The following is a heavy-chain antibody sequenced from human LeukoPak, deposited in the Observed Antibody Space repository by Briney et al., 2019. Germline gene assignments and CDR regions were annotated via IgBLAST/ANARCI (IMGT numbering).Heavy chain of an antibody. Sequence: PSETLSLTCTVSGGSISSYYWSWIRQPPGKGLEWIGYIYYSGSTNYNPSLKSRVTISVDTSKNQFSLKLSSVTAADTAVYYCASRLADYGMDVWGQGTTVTVSS. CDR2: IYYSGST. J-gene: IGHJ6*02. CDR3: ASRLADYGMDV. V-gene: IGHV4-59*12. D-gene: IGHD2-21*01. CDR1: GGSISSYY.